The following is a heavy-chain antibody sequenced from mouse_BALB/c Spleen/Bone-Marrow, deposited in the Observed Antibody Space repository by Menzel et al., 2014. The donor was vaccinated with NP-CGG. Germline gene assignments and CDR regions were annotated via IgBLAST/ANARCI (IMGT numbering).Heavy chain of an antibody. D-gene: IGHD1-1*01. Sequence: DVKLQESGAELVKPGASVKLSCTASGFNIKDTYMHWVKQRPERGLEWIGRIDPANGNTNYDPRFQGKATITADTSSNTAYQQLSSLTSEDTAVYYCARYGGRYYAMDYWGQGTSVTVSS. CDR3: ARYGGRYYAMDY. CDR2: IDPANGNT. CDR1: GFNIKDTY. J-gene: IGHJ4*01. V-gene: IGHV14-3*02.